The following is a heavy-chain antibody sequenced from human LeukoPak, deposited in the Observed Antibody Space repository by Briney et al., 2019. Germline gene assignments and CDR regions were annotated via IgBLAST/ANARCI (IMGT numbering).Heavy chain of an antibody. D-gene: IGHD3-22*01. Sequence: AGGSLRLSCAASGFTFSSYSMNWVRQAPGKGLEWVSSISSSSSYIYYADSVKGRFTISRDNAKNSLYLQMNSLRAEDTAVYFCARDLPYYYDSSGFDYWGQGTLVTVYS. J-gene: IGHJ4*02. CDR1: GFTFSSYS. CDR3: ARDLPYYYDSSGFDY. V-gene: IGHV3-21*01. CDR2: ISSSSSYI.